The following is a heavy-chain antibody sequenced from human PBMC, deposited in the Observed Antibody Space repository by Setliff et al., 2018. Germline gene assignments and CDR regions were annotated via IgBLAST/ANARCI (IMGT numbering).Heavy chain of an antibody. D-gene: IGHD3-10*01. Sequence: SETLSLTCTVSGGSISSYYWSWIRQAPGKGLEWIGYISYSGNTKYSPSLKSRVTISVDTSKNQFSLKLNSLTAADTAVYYCARIKWFGETDCFDSWGQGTLVTVSS. CDR1: GGSISSYY. V-gene: IGHV4-59*12. J-gene: IGHJ5*01. CDR2: ISYSGNT. CDR3: ARIKWFGETDCFDS.